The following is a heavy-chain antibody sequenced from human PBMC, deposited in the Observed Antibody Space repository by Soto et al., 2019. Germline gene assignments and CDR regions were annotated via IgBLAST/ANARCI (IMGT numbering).Heavy chain of an antibody. CDR2: ISGSGGST. J-gene: IGHJ6*02. D-gene: IGHD3-3*01. V-gene: IGHV3-23*01. CDR3: AKVITILGRRAYYYGMDV. Sequence: EVQLLESGGGLVQPGGSLRLSCAASGFTFSSYAMSWVRQDPGKGLEWVSAISGSGGSTYYADSVKGRFTISRDNSKNTLYLLMNSLRAEDTAVYYCAKVITILGRRAYYYGMDVRGQGTTVTVSS. CDR1: GFTFSSYA.